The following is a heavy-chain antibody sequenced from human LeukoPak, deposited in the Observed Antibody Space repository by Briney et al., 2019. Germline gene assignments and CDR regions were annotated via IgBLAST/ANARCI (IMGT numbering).Heavy chain of an antibody. J-gene: IGHJ5*02. CDR1: GGSISSSSYY. V-gene: IGHV4-39*07. CDR3: ARGGHYYDSSGYYYVWFDP. CDR2: IYYSGST. D-gene: IGHD3-22*01. Sequence: SETLSLTCTVSGGSISSSSYYWGWIRQPPGKGLEWIGSIYYSGSTYYNPSLKSRVTISVDTSKNQFSLKLSSVTAADTAVYYCARGGHYYDSSGYYYVWFDPWGQGTLVTVSS.